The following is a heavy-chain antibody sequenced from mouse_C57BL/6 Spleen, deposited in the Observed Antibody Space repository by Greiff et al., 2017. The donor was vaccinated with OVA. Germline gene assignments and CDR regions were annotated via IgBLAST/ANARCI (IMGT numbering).Heavy chain of an antibody. J-gene: IGHJ2*01. D-gene: IGHD2-4*01. CDR2: ISSGGDYI. V-gene: IGHV5-9-1*02. CDR3: TRGYYDSNFDY. Sequence: EVQVVESGEGLVKPGGSLKLSCAASGFTFSSYAMSWVRQTPEKRLEWVAYISSGGDYIYYADTVKGRFTISRDNARNTLYLQMSSLKSEDTAMYYCTRGYYDSNFDYWGQGTTLTVSS. CDR1: GFTFSSYA.